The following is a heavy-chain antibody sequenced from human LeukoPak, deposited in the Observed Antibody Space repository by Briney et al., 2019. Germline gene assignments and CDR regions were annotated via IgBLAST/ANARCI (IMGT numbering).Heavy chain of an antibody. Sequence: GGSLRLSCAASGFTFSSYWMSWVRQAPGKGLEWVANIKQDGSEKYYVDSVKGRFTISRDNAKNSLYLQMNSLRAEDTAVYYCAREGHSSGPLLNFSFRRKGVHFDYWGQGTLVTVSS. D-gene: IGHD6-19*01. J-gene: IGHJ4*02. CDR2: IKQDGSEK. CDR3: AREGHSSGPLLNFSFRRKGVHFDY. CDR1: GFTFSSYW. V-gene: IGHV3-7*01.